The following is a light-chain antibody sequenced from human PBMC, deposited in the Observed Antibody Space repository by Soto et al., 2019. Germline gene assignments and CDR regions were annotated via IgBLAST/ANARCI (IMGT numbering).Light chain of an antibody. J-gene: IGLJ2*01. CDR3: AAWDDSLRAVV. CDR1: RSNIGTYT. Sequence: QLVLTQSPSASATPGQRVTISCSGGRSNIGTYTVNSYQQLPGTAPTLLIFRNHQRPSGVPDRFSGSKSGTSASLAISGPQSEDEADYYCAAWDDSLRAVVFGGGTKLTVL. V-gene: IGLV1-44*01. CDR2: RNH.